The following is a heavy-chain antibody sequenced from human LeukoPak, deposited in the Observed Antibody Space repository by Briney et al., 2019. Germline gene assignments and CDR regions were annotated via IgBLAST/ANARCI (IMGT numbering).Heavy chain of an antibody. D-gene: IGHD6-19*01. J-gene: IGHJ4*02. Sequence: GESLRLSCAASGFTFSAYWMTWVRQAPGKGLAWVANIIEGGDLKYYVDSVKGRFTISRDNTKNSLCLQMTSLRVDDTAVYYCARVGKNGWDFDHWGQGTLVTVSS. CDR3: ARVGKNGWDFDH. CDR1: GFTFSAYW. CDR2: IIEGGDLK. V-gene: IGHV3-7*01.